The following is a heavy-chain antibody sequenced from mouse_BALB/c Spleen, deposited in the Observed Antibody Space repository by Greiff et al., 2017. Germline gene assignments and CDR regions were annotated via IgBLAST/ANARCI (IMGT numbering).Heavy chain of an antibody. Sequence: LVKTGASVKISCKASGYSFTGYYMHWVKQSHGKSLEWIGYISCYNGATSYNQKFKGKATFTVDTSSSTAYMQFNSLTSEDSAVYYCARSYNSYDYVAWFAYWGQGTLVTVSA. CDR1: GYSFTGYY. J-gene: IGHJ3*01. V-gene: IGHV1S34*01. D-gene: IGHD2-4*01. CDR3: ARSYNSYDYVAWFAY. CDR2: ISCYNGAT.